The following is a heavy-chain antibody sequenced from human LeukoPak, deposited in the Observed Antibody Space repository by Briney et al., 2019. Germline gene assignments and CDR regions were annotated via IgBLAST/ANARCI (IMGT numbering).Heavy chain of an antibody. D-gene: IGHD1-26*01. V-gene: IGHV3-53*01. J-gene: IGHJ4*02. CDR1: GFSVSNTY. CDR3: ARGGGRLLGY. Sequence: GGSLRLSCAASGFSVSNTYMSWVRQAPGKGLESVSLISSGGGTYYADSVKGRFTISRDNSKNALYLQMNSLRAEDTAVYYCARGGGRLLGYWGQGTLVTVSS. CDR2: ISSGGGT.